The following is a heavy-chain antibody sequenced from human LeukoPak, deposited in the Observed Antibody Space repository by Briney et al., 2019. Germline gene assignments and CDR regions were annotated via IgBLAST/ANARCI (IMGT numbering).Heavy chain of an antibody. CDR1: GFIFDDYA. J-gene: IGHJ5*02. V-gene: IGHV3-9*01. CDR3: AKDTSSGWYEGGQST. D-gene: IGHD6-19*01. CDR2: ISWNSGSI. Sequence: PTGGSLRLSCAASGFIFDDYAMHWVRHAPGKGLEWVSGISWNSGSIDYADSVKGRFTISRDNAKNSLYLQMNSLRAEDTALYYCAKDTSSGWYEGGQSTWGQGTLVTVSS.